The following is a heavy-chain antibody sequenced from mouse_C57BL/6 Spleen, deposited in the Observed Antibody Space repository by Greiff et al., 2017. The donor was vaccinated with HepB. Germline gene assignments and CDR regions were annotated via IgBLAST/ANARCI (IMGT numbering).Heavy chain of an antibody. Sequence: LVEPGASVKISCKASGYSFTDYNMNWVKQSNGKSLEWIGVINPNHGTTSYNQKFKGKATLTVDQSSSTAYMQLNSLTSEDSAVYYCARKGITRGYFDVWGTGTTVTVSS. D-gene: IGHD1-1*01. V-gene: IGHV1-39*01. CDR2: INPNHGTT. CDR1: GYSFTDYN. J-gene: IGHJ1*03. CDR3: ARKGITRGYFDV.